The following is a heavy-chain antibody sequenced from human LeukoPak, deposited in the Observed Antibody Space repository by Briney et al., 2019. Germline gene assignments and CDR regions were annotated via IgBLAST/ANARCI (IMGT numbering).Heavy chain of an antibody. CDR3: ARDTKYAFDN. V-gene: IGHV3-21*01. CDR2: VGISSGNT. D-gene: IGHD2-2*01. J-gene: IGHJ4*02. CDR1: GFTFSDYS. Sequence: AGYLRLYCAASGFTFSDYSMNWVRPAPGQGLEWISFVGISSGNTKYAEAVTGRFTISGDKAKNSLYLQMNSLRVEDTAVYYCARDTKYAFDNWGQGTLVTVSS.